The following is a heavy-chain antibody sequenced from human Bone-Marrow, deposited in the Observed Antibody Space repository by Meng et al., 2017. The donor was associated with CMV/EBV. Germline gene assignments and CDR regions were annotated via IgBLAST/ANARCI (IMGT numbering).Heavy chain of an antibody. V-gene: IGHV2-5*02. J-gene: IGHJ4*02. D-gene: IGHD1/OR15-1a*01. CDR2: IYWDDDK. CDR3: AHRLGGNNWNTGHFDY. Sequence: FSLSTRGVCVGSIRQPPGKALEWLALIYWDDDKRYSPSLRSRLTITKDTSKNQVVLTMTNMDPVDTGTYYCAHRLGGNNWNTGHFDYWGQGTLVTVSS. CDR1: FSLSTRGVC.